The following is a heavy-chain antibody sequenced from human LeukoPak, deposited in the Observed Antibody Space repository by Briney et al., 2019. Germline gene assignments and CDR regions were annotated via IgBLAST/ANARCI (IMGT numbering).Heavy chain of an antibody. Sequence: PSETLSLTCSVSGGSISSTSYSWGWIRQPPGKALEWIGSISSFGSTYYKPSLKSRLAISVDTSKNQFSLHLSSVTAGDTATYFCARSVFAVADLFDHWGQGTLVSVSS. V-gene: IGHV4-39*01. J-gene: IGHJ4*02. CDR2: ISSFGST. D-gene: IGHD4-23*01. CDR1: GGSISSTSYS. CDR3: ARSVFAVADLFDH.